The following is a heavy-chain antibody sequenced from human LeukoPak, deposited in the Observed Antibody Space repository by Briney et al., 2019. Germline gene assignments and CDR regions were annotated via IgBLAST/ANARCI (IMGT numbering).Heavy chain of an antibody. CDR3: ATLGERRGAYNWFDS. CDR1: GGSIGNSDYY. V-gene: IGHV4-39*01. CDR2: IFYTGST. D-gene: IGHD3-16*01. J-gene: IGHJ5*01. Sequence: SETLSLTCSVSGGSIGNSDYYWGWIRQPPGKGLEWIGSIFYTGSTYYNPSLKSRVTMSGDTSKNQFSLKLTSVTAADTAVYYCATLGERRGAYNWFDSWGQGTLVTVSS.